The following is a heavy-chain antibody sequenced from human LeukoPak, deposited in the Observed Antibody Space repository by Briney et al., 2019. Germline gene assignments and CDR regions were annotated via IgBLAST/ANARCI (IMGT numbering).Heavy chain of an antibody. CDR3: ATGLTVFRDRPVKGPGH. CDR2: FDPEDGET. CDR1: AYTLTELS. J-gene: IGHJ4*02. D-gene: IGHD3-10*01. Sequence: ASVKVSCKVSAYTLTELSMHWVRQAPGKGLEWMGGFDPEDGETVYAQRLQGRITMTEDTSTDTAYMELSSLRSEDTAVYYCATGLTVFRDRPVKGPGHWGQGSLVTVSS. V-gene: IGHV1-24*01.